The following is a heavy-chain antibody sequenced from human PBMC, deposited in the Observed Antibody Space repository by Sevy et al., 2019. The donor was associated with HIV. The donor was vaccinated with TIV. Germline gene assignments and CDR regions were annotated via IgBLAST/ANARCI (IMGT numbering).Heavy chain of an antibody. CDR1: GYTFSNYW. CDR2: IYPGDSVT. Sequence: GESLKISCKGSGYTFSNYWIGWVRQMPGKGLEWMGVIYPGDSVTRYSPPFQGQLTMSADKSTSTAYLQWCSLKTSHTAIYYCARYPIVVVPAAEYYFDYWGQGTLVTVSS. D-gene: IGHD2-2*01. CDR3: ARYPIVVVPAAEYYFDY. V-gene: IGHV5-51*01. J-gene: IGHJ4*02.